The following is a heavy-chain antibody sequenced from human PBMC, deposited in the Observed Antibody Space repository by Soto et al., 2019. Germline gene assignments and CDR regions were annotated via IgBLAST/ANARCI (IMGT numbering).Heavy chain of an antibody. V-gene: IGHV1-3*01. CDR1: GFTFTSYA. CDR2: LNAGYGNT. J-gene: IGHJ4*02. D-gene: IGHD1-26*01. CDR3: ARPSGTYRPPFDY. Sequence: QVQLVQSGAEGKKPGASVKVSCKASGFTFTSYAIHWVRQAPGQRPEWMGWLNAGYGNTKYSQKFQGRVTFTRDTSASTAYMQLSSLTSEDTAVYYWARPSGTYRPPFDYWGQGTLVTVSS.